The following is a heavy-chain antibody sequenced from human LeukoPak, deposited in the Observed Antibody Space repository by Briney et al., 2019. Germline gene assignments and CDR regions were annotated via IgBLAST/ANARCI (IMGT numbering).Heavy chain of an antibody. Sequence: ASLKVSCTASGYTFSSYAISWVRQAPGQGLEWMGWISPYNGNTNSAQKFQGRVTMTTDTSTSAAYMELRSLRSDDTAVYYCARDNTWYFDLWGRGTLVTVSS. CDR1: GYTFSSYA. CDR2: ISPYNGNT. CDR3: ARDNTWYFDL. V-gene: IGHV1-18*01. D-gene: IGHD2/OR15-2a*01. J-gene: IGHJ2*01.